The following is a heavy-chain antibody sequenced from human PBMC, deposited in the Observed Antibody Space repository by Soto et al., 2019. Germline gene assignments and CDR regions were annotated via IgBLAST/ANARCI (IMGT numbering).Heavy chain of an antibody. CDR1: GYTFTGYY. D-gene: IGHD5-18*01. V-gene: IGHV1-2*04. CDR2: INPNSGGT. CDR3: ARVGPSVDTAMVSVFGMDV. Sequence: ASVKVSCKASGYTFTGYYMHWVRQAPGQGLEWMGWINPNSGGTNYAQKFQGWVTMTRDTSISTAYMELSRLRSDDTAVYYCARVGPSVDTAMVSVFGMDVWGQGTTVTVSS. J-gene: IGHJ6*02.